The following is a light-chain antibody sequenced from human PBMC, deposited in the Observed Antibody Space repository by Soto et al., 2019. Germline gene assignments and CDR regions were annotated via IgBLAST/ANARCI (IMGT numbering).Light chain of an antibody. J-gene: IGKJ1*01. CDR1: QTIDTW. CDR3: QQNFNTPWT. Sequence: DIQMTQSPSTLSASVVDRVTITCRASQTIDTWLAWYQQKPGKAPKVLIYDVSTLESGVPSRFSGSGSGTEFTLTVSSLQPDDFATYYCQQNFNTPWTFGQGTKVDIK. CDR2: DVS. V-gene: IGKV1-5*01.